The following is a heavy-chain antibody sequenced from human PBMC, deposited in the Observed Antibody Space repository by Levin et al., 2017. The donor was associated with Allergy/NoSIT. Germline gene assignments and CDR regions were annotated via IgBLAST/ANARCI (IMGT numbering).Heavy chain of an antibody. D-gene: IGHD3-9*01. V-gene: IGHV1-2*06. CDR2: INPNSGGT. CDR3: ARVVGDFDWLSNFDY. Sequence: GESLKISCKASGYTFTGYYMHWVRQAPGQGLEWMGRINPNSGGTNYAQKFQGRVTMTRDTSISTAYMELSRLRSDDTAVYYCARVVGDFDWLSNFDYWGQGTLVTVSS. J-gene: IGHJ4*02. CDR1: GYTFTGYY.